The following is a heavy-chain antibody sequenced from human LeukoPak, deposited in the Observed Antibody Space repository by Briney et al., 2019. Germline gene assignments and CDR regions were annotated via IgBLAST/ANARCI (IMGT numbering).Heavy chain of an antibody. V-gene: IGHV1-18*01. D-gene: IGHD3-22*01. Sequence: GASVKVSCKASGYTFTSYGISWVRQAPGQGLEWMGWISPYNGNTNYAQKFQGRVTMTTDTSTSTAYMELRSLRSDDTAVYYCATSGITMIAWDYWGQGTLVTVSS. CDR2: ISPYNGNT. J-gene: IGHJ4*02. CDR1: GYTFTSYG. CDR3: ATSGITMIAWDY.